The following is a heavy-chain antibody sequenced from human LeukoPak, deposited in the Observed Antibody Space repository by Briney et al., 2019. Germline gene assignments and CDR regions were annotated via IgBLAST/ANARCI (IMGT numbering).Heavy chain of an antibody. CDR3: ARGRYCSSTSCYFQIDY. CDR2: MNPNSGNT. D-gene: IGHD2-2*01. Sequence: ASVKVSCKASGYTFTSYDINWVRQATGQGLEWMGWMNPNSGNTGYAQKFQGRVTITRNTSISTAYMELSSLRSEGTAVYYCARGRYCSSTSCYFQIDYWGQGTLVTVSS. J-gene: IGHJ4*02. V-gene: IGHV1-8*03. CDR1: GYTFTSYD.